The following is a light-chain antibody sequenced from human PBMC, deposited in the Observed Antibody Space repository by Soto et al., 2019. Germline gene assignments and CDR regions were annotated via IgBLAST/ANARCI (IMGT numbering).Light chain of an antibody. Sequence: DIQMTQSPSFVSASVGDTVTITCRASQDISNWLAWYQQKPGKAPRFLIFAASNLHSGDPSRFSGGGSGTDFTLTISSLQPEDFASYYCQQADSFPFTFGGGTKVEIK. CDR3: QQADSFPFT. V-gene: IGKV1-12*01. J-gene: IGKJ4*01. CDR1: QDISNW. CDR2: AAS.